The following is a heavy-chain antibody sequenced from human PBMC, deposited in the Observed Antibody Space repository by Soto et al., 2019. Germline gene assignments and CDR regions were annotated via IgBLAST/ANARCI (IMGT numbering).Heavy chain of an antibody. CDR3: ARGGFGDIVVVVAATRSFDI. CDR2: INHSGST. CDR1: GGSFSGYY. V-gene: IGHV4-34*01. D-gene: IGHD2-15*01. J-gene: IGHJ3*02. Sequence: SETLSLTCAVYGGSFSGYYWSWIRQPPGKELEWIGEINHSGSTNYNPSLKSRVTISVDTSKNQFSLKLSSVTAADTAVYYCARGGFGDIVVVVAATRSFDIWGQGTMVTVSS.